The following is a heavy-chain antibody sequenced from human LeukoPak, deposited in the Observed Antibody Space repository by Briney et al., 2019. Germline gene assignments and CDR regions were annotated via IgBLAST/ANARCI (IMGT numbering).Heavy chain of an antibody. D-gene: IGHD6-19*01. CDR1: GFTFSSYW. V-gene: IGHV3-7*05. CDR2: IKQDGSET. Sequence: PGGSLRLSCAASGFTFSSYWMTWVRQAPGKGLEWVANIKQDGSETYYVDSVKGRFTISRDNAKNSLNLQMSNLRVEDTAVYYCAKDHALAVAGTHYYYYGMDVWGQGTTVTVSS. J-gene: IGHJ6*02. CDR3: AKDHALAVAGTHYYYYGMDV.